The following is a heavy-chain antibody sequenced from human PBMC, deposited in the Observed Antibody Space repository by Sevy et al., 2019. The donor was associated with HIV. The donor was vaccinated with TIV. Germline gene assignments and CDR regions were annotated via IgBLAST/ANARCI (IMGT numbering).Heavy chain of an antibody. V-gene: IGHV4-59*01. D-gene: IGHD1-20*01. J-gene: IGHJ4*02. Sequence: SETLSLTCTVSGGSISSYYWSWIRQPPGKGLEWIGYIYYSGSTNYNPSLKSRVTISVDTSKNQFSLKLSSVTAADTAVYYCARVGNWNELDYWGQGTLVTVSS. CDR1: GGSISSYY. CDR3: ARVGNWNELDY. CDR2: IYYSGST.